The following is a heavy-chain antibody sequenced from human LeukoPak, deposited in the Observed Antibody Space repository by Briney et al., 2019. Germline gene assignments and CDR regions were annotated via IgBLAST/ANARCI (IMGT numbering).Heavy chain of an antibody. CDR3: ARGLTMIVVAAFDY. D-gene: IGHD3-22*01. CDR1: GYSISSGYY. V-gene: IGHV4-38-2*02. CDR2: IYHSGST. Sequence: SETLSLTCTVSGYSISSGYYWGWIRQPPGKGLEWIGSIYHSGSTYYNPSLKSRVTISVDTSKNQFSLKLSSVTAADTAVYYCARGLTMIVVAAFDYWGQGTLVTVSS. J-gene: IGHJ4*02.